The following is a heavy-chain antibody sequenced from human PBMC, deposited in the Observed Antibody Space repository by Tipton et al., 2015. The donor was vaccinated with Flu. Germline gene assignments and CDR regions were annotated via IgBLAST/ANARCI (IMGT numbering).Heavy chain of an antibody. J-gene: IGHJ4*02. CDR2: IYTSGST. D-gene: IGHD5-12*01. Sequence: TLSLTCTVSGGSISSGSYYWSWIRQPAGKGLEWIGRIYTSGSTNYNPSLKSRVTISVDTSKNQFSLKLSSVTAADTAVYYCAKHSAYDYDWGQGTQVTVSS. V-gene: IGHV4-61*02. CDR1: GGSISSGSYY. CDR3: AKHSAYDYD.